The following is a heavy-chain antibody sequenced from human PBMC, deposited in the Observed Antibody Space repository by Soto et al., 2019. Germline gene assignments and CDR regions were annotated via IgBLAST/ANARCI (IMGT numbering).Heavy chain of an antibody. D-gene: IGHD3-10*01. Sequence: EVQLVESGGGVVQPGGSLRLSCAASGFTFSSYWMHWVRQAPGKGLVWVSRINSDESSRSYADSVEGRFTISRDNAKNTVSLQMNRLRADDAAVYYCASTISMVRGHGMDVWGQGTTVTVSS. V-gene: IGHV3-74*01. CDR3: ASTISMVRGHGMDV. CDR1: GFTFSSYW. CDR2: INSDESSR. J-gene: IGHJ6*02.